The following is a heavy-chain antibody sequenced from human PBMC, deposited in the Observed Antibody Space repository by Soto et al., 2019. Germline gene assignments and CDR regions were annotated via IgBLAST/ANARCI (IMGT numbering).Heavy chain of an antibody. CDR2: ISAYNGNT. CDR3: ARGGPIVATILFDY. Sequence: RQAPGQGLEWMGWISAYNGNTNYAQKLQGRVTMTTDTSTSTAYMELRSLRSDDTAVYYCARGGPIVATILFDYWGQGTLVTVSS. J-gene: IGHJ4*02. V-gene: IGHV1-18*01. D-gene: IGHD5-12*01.